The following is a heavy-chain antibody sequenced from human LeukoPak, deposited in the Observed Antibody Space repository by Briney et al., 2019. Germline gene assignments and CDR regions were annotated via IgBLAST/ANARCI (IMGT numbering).Heavy chain of an antibody. D-gene: IGHD3-16*01. CDR1: GFNFGSYA. CDR3: ARDQGGERWFDP. V-gene: IGHV3-21*01. J-gene: IGHJ5*02. Sequence: PGGPLRLPCAASGFNFGSYATNWVRQSPGKGLEWVSSFSSGSSFIYYADSVKGRFPISRDNAKNSLYVHMNSLRAEDTAIYYRARDQGGERWFDPWGQRTLVTVSS. CDR2: FSSGSSFI.